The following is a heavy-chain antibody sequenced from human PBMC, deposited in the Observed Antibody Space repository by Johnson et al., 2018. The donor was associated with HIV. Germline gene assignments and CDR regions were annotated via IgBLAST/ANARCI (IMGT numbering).Heavy chain of an antibody. D-gene: IGHD3-16*01. J-gene: IGHJ3*02. CDR1: GFTFSSYA. CDR2: ISYDGSNK. CDR3: AKVMTASSVNSFGGVIDASDI. Sequence: QVQLVESGGGVVQPGRSLRLSCAASGFTFSSYALHWVRQAPGKGLQWVAVISYDGSNKYYADSVKGRFTIYRDNSKNTLHLQMNSLRAADTAVYYCAKVMTASSVNSFGGVIDASDIWGQGTMVTVS. V-gene: IGHV3-30-3*01.